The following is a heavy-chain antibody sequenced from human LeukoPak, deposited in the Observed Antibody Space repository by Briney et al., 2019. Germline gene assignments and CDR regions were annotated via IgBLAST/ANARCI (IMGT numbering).Heavy chain of an antibody. Sequence: SETLSLTCVVSGGSITSSNWWNRVRQPRGKGLEWIGEIYHSGSTNYNPSLKSRLTTSVDKSKNQFSLKLSSVTAADTAVYYCATGYCSSTSCYVSGSFDIWGQGTMVTVSS. D-gene: IGHD2-2*01. J-gene: IGHJ3*02. CDR3: ATGYCSSTSCYVSGSFDI. V-gene: IGHV4-4*02. CDR1: GGSITSSNW. CDR2: IYHSGST.